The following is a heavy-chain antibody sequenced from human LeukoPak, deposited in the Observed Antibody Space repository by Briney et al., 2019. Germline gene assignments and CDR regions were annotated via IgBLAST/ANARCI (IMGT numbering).Heavy chain of an antibody. Sequence: GGSLRLSCAASGFTFSSYAMSWVRQAPGKGLEWVSTISISGGTTYYADSVKGRFTISRDNAKNSLYLQMNSLRAEDTAVYYCAKDRGRSITIFGVVIISAGPDYWGQGTLVTVSS. J-gene: IGHJ4*02. CDR3: AKDRGRSITIFGVVIISAGPDY. CDR2: ISISGGTT. V-gene: IGHV3-23*01. D-gene: IGHD3-3*01. CDR1: GFTFSSYA.